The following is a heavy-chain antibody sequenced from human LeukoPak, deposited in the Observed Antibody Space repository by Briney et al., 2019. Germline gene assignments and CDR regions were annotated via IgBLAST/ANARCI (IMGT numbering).Heavy chain of an antibody. Sequence: GSLRLSCAASGFTFSNYGMSWVRQAPGKGLEWIGSIYYSGSTYYNPSLKSRVTISVDTSKNQFSLKLSSVTAADTAVYYCARDALPSSSVQFDYWGQGTLVTVSS. J-gene: IGHJ4*02. CDR3: ARDALPSSSVQFDY. CDR1: GFTFSNYG. D-gene: IGHD6-6*01. CDR2: IYYSGST. V-gene: IGHV4-39*07.